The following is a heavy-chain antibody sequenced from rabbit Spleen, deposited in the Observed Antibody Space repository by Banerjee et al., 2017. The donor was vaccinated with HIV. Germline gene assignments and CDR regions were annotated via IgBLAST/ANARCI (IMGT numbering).Heavy chain of an antibody. J-gene: IGHJ6*01. D-gene: IGHD8-1*01. CDR3: ARDTGSSFSSYGMDL. CDR2: IAGSSSGFT. Sequence: QSLEESGGGLVQPEGSLALTCKASGFSFSSSDYICWVRQAPGKGLEWISCIAGSSSGFTYSATWAKGRFTISKTSSTTVTLQMTSLTVADTATYFCARDTGSSFSSYGMDLWGPCTLVTVS. CDR1: GFSFSSSDY. V-gene: IGHV1S40*01.